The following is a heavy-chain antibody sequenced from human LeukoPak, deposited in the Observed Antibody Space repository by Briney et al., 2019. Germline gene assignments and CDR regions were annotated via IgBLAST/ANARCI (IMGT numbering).Heavy chain of an antibody. CDR3: AIDFTYYYDSTHYF. V-gene: IGHV3-23*01. CDR2: ISGSGGST. D-gene: IGHD3-22*01. Sequence: GGSLRLSCAASGFTFSSYAMSWVREAPGKGLEWVSAISGSGGSTYYADSVKGRFTISRDNSKNTLYLQMSSLRGDDTAVYYCAIDFTYYYDSTHYFWGQGTLVTVSS. J-gene: IGHJ4*02. CDR1: GFTFSSYA.